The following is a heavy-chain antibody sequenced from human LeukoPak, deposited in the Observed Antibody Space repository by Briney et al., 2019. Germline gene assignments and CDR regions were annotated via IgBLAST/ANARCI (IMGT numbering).Heavy chain of an antibody. CDR1: GGSISRYY. V-gene: IGHV4-59*08. CDR3: ARGVGSGSYFDY. Sequence: SETLSLTCTVSGGSISRYYWSWIRQPPGKGLEWIGYIYYSGSTNYNPSLKSRVTISVDTSKNQFSLKLSSVTAADTAVYYCARGVGSGSYFDYWGQGTLVTVSS. D-gene: IGHD1-26*01. CDR2: IYYSGST. J-gene: IGHJ4*02.